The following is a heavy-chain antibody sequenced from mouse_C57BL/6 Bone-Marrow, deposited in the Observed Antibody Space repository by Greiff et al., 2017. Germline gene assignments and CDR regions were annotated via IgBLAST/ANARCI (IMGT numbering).Heavy chain of an antibody. CDR1: GYTFTDYY. V-gene: IGHV1-26*01. CDR3: ASDGYYPLWFAY. J-gene: IGHJ3*01. CDR2: INPNNGGT. D-gene: IGHD2-3*01. Sequence: EVQLQQSGPELVKPGASVKISCKASGYTFTDYYMNWVKQSHGKSLEWIGDINPNNGGTSYNQKFKGKATLTVDKSSSTAYMELRSLTSEDSAVYYCASDGYYPLWFAYWGQGTLVTVSA.